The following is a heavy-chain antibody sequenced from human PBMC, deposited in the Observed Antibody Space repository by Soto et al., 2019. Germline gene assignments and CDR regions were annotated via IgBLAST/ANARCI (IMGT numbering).Heavy chain of an antibody. J-gene: IGHJ4*02. CDR2: HSDST. CDR3: ATYSVGEGGSGY. Sequence: QVQLQESGPGLLKPSETLSLTCTGSGGSMSGQHWSWIRQPPGKGLEWIGHHSDSTNYNPSLKSGVTMSTDTSKNQFSLKLSSVTSADTAVYYCATYSVGEGGSGYWGQGTLVTVAS. D-gene: IGHD1-26*01. V-gene: IGHV4-4*08. CDR1: GGSMSGQH.